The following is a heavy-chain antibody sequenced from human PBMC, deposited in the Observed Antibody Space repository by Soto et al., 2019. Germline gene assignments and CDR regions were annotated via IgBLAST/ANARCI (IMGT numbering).Heavy chain of an antibody. CDR3: ARDTTHSSSSPWFDP. D-gene: IGHD6-6*01. CDR1: GGTFSSYA. J-gene: IGHJ5*02. V-gene: IGHV1-69*13. Sequence: GASVKVSCKASGGTFSSYAISWVRQAPGQGLEWMGGIIPIFGTANYAQKFQGRVTITADESTSTAYMELSSLRSEDTAVYYCARDTTHSSSSPWFDPWGQGTLVTVSS. CDR2: IIPIFGTA.